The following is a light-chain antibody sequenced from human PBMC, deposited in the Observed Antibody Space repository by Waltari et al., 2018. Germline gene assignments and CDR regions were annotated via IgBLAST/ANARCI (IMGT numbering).Light chain of an antibody. J-gene: IGKJ2*01. CDR3: QQYGSSPHT. V-gene: IGKV3-20*01. Sequence: EIVLTQSPGTLSLSPGERATLSCRASQSVSSSLPWYQQKPGQAPRRLIYGASNRATGIPDRFSGSGSGTDFTLTISRLEPEDFVVYYCQQYGSSPHTFGQGTKLEIK. CDR1: QSVSSS. CDR2: GAS.